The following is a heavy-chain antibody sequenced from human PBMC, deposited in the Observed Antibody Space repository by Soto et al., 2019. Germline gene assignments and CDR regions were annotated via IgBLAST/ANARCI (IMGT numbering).Heavy chain of an antibody. Sequence: SLRFPGSPSRITLSFYAMTWVPQSPGKGPEWVSSISNRCATTYCADLVEGRFTIYRDNSKNMVYLQLHSLIVEDTALFSCVKDKYDSRRSMGNCFDPGGQGTLVTVSS. V-gene: IGHV3-23*01. CDR2: ISNRCATT. J-gene: IGHJ5*02. CDR1: RITLSFYA. D-gene: IGHD3-16*01. CDR3: VKDKYDSRRSMGNCFDP.